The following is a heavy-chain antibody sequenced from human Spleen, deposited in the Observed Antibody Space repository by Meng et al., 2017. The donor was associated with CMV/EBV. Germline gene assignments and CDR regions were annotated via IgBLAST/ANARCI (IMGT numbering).Heavy chain of an antibody. Sequence: SETLSLTCTVSGGSVSSSNYIWGWIRQPPGKGLEWIGNINSGGSTSYSPSLKNRVTISLDMSKNQFSLKLSSVTAADTAVYYCARDYPPLYSSTWYPLWGQGTTVTVSS. CDR1: GGSVSSSNYI. CDR2: INSGGST. V-gene: IGHV4-39*07. J-gene: IGHJ6*02. D-gene: IGHD6-13*01. CDR3: ARDYPPLYSSTWYPL.